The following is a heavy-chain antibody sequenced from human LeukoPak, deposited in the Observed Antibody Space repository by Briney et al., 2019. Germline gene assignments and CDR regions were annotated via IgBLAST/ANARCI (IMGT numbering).Heavy chain of an antibody. V-gene: IGHV1-24*01. CDR1: GSSLTELS. CDR3: AAGRPYSLLDY. CDR2: FDVIDAKT. J-gene: IGHJ4*02. D-gene: IGHD5-18*01. Sequence: ASVKVSCTVSGSSLTELSLYWVRQAPGKGLEWMGGFDVIDAKTFYAQKFQGRVTMTGDSSTDTAYMELGSLRSDDTAFYYCAAGRPYSLLDYWGQGTLLTVSS.